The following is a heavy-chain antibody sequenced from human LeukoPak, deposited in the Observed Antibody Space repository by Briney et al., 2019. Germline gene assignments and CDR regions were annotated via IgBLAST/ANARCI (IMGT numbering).Heavy chain of an antibody. D-gene: IGHD4-11*01. Sequence: SETLSLTCTVSGGSISSSSYYWGWIRQPPGKGLEWIGSIYYSGSTYYNPSLKSRVTISVDTSKNQFSLKLSSVTAADTAVYYCARRDYSNLIDYWGQGTLVTVSS. V-gene: IGHV4-39*01. J-gene: IGHJ4*02. CDR1: GGSISSSSYY. CDR2: IYYSGST. CDR3: ARRDYSNLIDY.